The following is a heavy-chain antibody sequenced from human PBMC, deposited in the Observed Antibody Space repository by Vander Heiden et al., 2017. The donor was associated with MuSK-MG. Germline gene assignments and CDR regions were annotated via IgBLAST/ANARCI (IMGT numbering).Heavy chain of an antibody. J-gene: IGHJ4*02. CDR3: ARDRAVAGMGDY. Sequence: QESGPGLWNPSDPLSLTGTVSGGSISSSSYYWGWIRQPPGKGLEWIGSIYYSGSTYYNPSLKSRVTISVDTSKNQFSLKLSSVTAADTAVYYCARDRAVAGMGDYWGQGTLVTVSS. CDR1: GGSISSSSYY. V-gene: IGHV4-39*07. CDR2: IYYSGST. D-gene: IGHD6-19*01.